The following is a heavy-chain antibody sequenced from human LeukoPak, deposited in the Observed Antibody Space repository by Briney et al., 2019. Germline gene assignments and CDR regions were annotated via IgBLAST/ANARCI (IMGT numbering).Heavy chain of an antibody. V-gene: IGHV4-39*07. J-gene: IGHJ4*02. CDR2: IYYSGST. D-gene: IGHD5-12*01. Sequence: SETLSLTCTVSGGSISSSSYYWGWIRQPPGKGLEWIGSIYYSGSTYYNPSLKSRVTISVDTSKNQFSLKLSSVTAADTAVYYCARAPSPGWLPEDWGQGTLVTVSS. CDR3: ARAPSPGWLPED. CDR1: GGSISSSSYY.